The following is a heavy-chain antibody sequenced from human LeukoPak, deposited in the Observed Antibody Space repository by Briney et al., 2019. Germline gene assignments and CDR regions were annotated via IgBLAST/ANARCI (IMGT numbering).Heavy chain of an antibody. D-gene: IGHD5-18*01. V-gene: IGHV3-66*01. CDR1: GFTVSSNY. CDR2: IYSGGST. Sequence: GGSLRLSCAASGFTVSSNYTSWVRQAPGKGLEWVSVIYSGGSTYYADSVKGRFTISRDNSKNTLYLQMNSLRAEDTAVYYCARGEVQLWPLHDAFDIWGQGTMVTVSS. CDR3: ARGEVQLWPLHDAFDI. J-gene: IGHJ3*02.